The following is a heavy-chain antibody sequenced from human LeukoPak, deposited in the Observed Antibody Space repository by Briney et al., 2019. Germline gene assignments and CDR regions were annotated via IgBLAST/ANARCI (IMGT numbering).Heavy chain of an antibody. J-gene: IGHJ4*02. CDR1: GFTFSDYY. CDR3: ARVLAEGSYYDSSGPGD. D-gene: IGHD3-22*01. CDR2: TRNKANSYTT. Sequence: GGSLRLSCAASGFTFSDYYMDWVRQAPGKGLEWVGRTRNKANSYTTEYAASVKGRFTISRDDSKNSLYLQMNSLRAEDTAVYYCARVLAEGSYYDSSGPGDWGQGTLVTVSS. V-gene: IGHV3-72*01.